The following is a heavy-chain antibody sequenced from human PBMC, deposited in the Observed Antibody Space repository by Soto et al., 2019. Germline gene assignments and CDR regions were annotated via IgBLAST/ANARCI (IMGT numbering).Heavy chain of an antibody. Sequence: RASVKVSCKASGYTFTSYGISWVRQAPGQGLEWMGWISAYNGNTNYAQKLQGRVTMTPDTSTSTAYMELRSLRSDDTAVYYCARDGDIGYCSSTSCYTGYYYYGMDVWGQGTTVTVSS. D-gene: IGHD2-2*02. CDR2: ISAYNGNT. V-gene: IGHV1-18*04. CDR3: ARDGDIGYCSSTSCYTGYYYYGMDV. CDR1: GYTFTSYG. J-gene: IGHJ6*02.